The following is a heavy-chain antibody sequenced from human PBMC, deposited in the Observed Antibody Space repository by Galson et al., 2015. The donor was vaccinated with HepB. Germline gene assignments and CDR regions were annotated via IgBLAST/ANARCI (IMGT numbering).Heavy chain of an antibody. CDR3: ARSAGDLDY. D-gene: IGHD7-27*01. CDR2: TYYRSKWYN. Sequence: CAISEDSVSSNSAAWNWIRQSPSRGLEWLGRTYYRSKWYNGYAVSVKGRITINPDTSKNQFSLHLNSVTPEDTAVYYCARSAGDLDYWGQGILVTVSS. J-gene: IGHJ4*02. V-gene: IGHV6-1*01. CDR1: EDSVSSNSAA.